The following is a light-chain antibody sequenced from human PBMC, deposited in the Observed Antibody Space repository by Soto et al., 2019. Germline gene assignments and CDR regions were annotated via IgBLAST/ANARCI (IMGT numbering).Light chain of an antibody. Sequence: DIQMTQSPSTLSASVGDRVTITCRASQSISNWLAWYQQKPGKAPNLLIYKASTLESGVPSRFSGSGSGTEFTLTISSLQPADFATYYCQHSSTYPYTFGQGTKLEIK. CDR1: QSISNW. CDR3: QHSSTYPYT. CDR2: KAS. J-gene: IGKJ2*01. V-gene: IGKV1-5*03.